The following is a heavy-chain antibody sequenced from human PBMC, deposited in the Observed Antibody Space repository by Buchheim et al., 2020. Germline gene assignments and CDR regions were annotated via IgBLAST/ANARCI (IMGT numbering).Heavy chain of an antibody. Sequence: QLQLQESGPGLVKPSETLSLTCTVSGGPITNTIYYWGWIRQPPGKGLEWIGSIQSSGSTYYSPSLKSRVTISVDTSKNQFSLKLSSVTAADTAVYYCARDRSYGDLSRKGAYYYYGMDVWGQGTT. CDR2: IQSSGST. J-gene: IGHJ6*02. D-gene: IGHD4-17*01. CDR1: GGPITNTIYY. CDR3: ARDRSYGDLSRKGAYYYYGMDV. V-gene: IGHV4-39*07.